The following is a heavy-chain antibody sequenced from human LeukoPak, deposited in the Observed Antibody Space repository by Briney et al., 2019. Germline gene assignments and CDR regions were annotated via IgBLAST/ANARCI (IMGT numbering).Heavy chain of an antibody. CDR2: IYSGGST. Sequence: GGSLRLSCAASGFTVSSNYMSWVRQAPGKGLEWVSVIYSGGSTYYADSVKGRFTISRDNSKNTLYLQMNSLRAEDTAVYYCARGTYGGSYHFDYWGQGTLVTVSS. CDR3: ARGTYGGSYHFDY. D-gene: IGHD4-23*01. V-gene: IGHV3-53*01. J-gene: IGHJ4*02. CDR1: GFTVSSNY.